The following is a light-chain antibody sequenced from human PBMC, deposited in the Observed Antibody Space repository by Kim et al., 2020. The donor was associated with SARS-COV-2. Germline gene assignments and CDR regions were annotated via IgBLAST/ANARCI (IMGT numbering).Light chain of an antibody. Sequence: QKVSIPCTGSSSNIGAGYDVHWYKQLPGTAPKVFIYRDVKRPSGVPDRFSGSRSGPSASLVISGLQVDDEGDYYCQSYDTRVSGSVFGGGTQLTVL. J-gene: IGLJ3*02. CDR3: QSYDTRVSGSV. CDR1: SSNIGAGYD. CDR2: RDV. V-gene: IGLV1-40*01.